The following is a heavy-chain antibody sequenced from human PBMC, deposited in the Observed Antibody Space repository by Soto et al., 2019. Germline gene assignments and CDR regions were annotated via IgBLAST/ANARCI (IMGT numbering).Heavy chain of an antibody. CDR1: GFTFSSYS. J-gene: IGHJ4*02. D-gene: IGHD4-17*01. Sequence: PGGSLRLSCAASGFTFSSYSMNWVRQAPGKGLEWVSSISSSSSYIYYADSVKGRFTISRDNAKNSLYLQMNSLRAEDTAVYYCARDPAEEIHWDYGDYGIDYYFDYWGQGTLVTVSS. CDR2: ISSSSSYI. V-gene: IGHV3-21*01. CDR3: ARDPAEEIHWDYGDYGIDYYFDY.